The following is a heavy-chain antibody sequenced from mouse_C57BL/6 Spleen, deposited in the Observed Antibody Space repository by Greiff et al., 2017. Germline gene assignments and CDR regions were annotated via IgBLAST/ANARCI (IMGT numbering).Heavy chain of an antibody. Sequence: QVQLQQSGPGLVQPSQSLSITCTVSGFSLASYGVHWVRQSPGKGLEWLGVIWSGGSTDYNAAFISRLSISTDNSNGQVFFKLNSLQAEDTAIYYCARTCGQFYAMDYWGQGTSVTVSS. J-gene: IGHJ4*01. CDR2: IWSGGST. CDR1: GFSLASYG. V-gene: IGHV2-2*01. CDR3: ARTCGQFYAMDY.